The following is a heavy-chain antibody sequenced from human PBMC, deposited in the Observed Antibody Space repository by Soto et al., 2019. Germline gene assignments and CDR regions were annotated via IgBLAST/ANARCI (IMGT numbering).Heavy chain of an antibody. CDR3: ARAMPPYSSVPLDF. D-gene: IGHD6-19*01. Sequence: QVQLMQSGAEVKKPGASVKVSCKASGYTFTSYGINWVRQAPGRGLEWMGWITTYSGNTNYAQKLQGRVTMTTDTSTSTAYMELRSLRSDDTAVYYCARAMPPYSSVPLDFWGQGTLVTVSS. CDR2: ITTYSGNT. CDR1: GYTFTSYG. J-gene: IGHJ4*02. V-gene: IGHV1-18*01.